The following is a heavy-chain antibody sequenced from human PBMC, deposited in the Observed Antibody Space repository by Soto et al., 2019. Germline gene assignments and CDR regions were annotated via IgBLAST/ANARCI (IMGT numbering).Heavy chain of an antibody. CDR1: GGSISSYY. V-gene: IGHV4-59*01. CDR3: ASAATYYYDSSGYFQH. CDR2: IYYSGST. J-gene: IGHJ1*01. D-gene: IGHD3-22*01. Sequence: SETLSLTCTVSGGSISSYYWSWIRQPPGKGLEWIGYIYYSGSTNYNPSLKSRVTISVDTSKNQFSLKLSSVTAADTAVYYCASAATYYYDSSGYFQHWGQGTLVTVSS.